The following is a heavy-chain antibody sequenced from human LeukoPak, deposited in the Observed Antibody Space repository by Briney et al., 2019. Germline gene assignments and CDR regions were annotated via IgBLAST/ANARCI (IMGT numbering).Heavy chain of an antibody. CDR3: AKPRRGYNYGYFFDY. Sequence: GSLSLSSSASGFTFTSYGMHWVRQAPGKGLEWVAVIWYDGSNKYYSDSVKGRFTISRDNVKNTLYLQLNSLRAEDTAVYYCAKPRRGYNYGYFFDYWGQGTLVTVSS. V-gene: IGHV3-33*06. CDR2: IWYDGSNK. CDR1: GFTFTSYG. J-gene: IGHJ4*02. D-gene: IGHD5-24*01.